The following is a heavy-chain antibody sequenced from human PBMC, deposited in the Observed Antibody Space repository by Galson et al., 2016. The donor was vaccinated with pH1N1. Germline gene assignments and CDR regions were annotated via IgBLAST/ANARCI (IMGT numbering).Heavy chain of an antibody. J-gene: IGHJ4*02. CDR2: IYPGGGT. CDR3: ASDTVANGADC. Sequence: SLRLSCAASEFLVTDRFMSWVRQAPGKRLEWVSIIYPGGGTYYADFAEGRFTISRDISKNTLYLHMNRLRGEDTALYYCASDTVANGADCWGPGTLVTVSS. CDR1: EFLVTDRF. D-gene: IGHD4-23*01. V-gene: IGHV3-53*01.